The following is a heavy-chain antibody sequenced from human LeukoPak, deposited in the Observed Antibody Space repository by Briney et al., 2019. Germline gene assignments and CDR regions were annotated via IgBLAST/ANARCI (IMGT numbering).Heavy chain of an antibody. Sequence: ASVTVSFKSVVDTVIYYDVHWVRQAPGLGGQGLEWMGLVTPSSGCKRYFQRFQGRVAMTRNMSTSTVYMELTALTSDDTAICFCATIGVSGSYWDFAQWGQGTLVTVSS. CDR3: ATIGVSGSYWDFAQ. CDR1: VDTVIYYD. D-gene: IGHD1-26*01. V-gene: IGHV1-2*02. J-gene: IGHJ4*02. CDR2: VTPSSGCK.